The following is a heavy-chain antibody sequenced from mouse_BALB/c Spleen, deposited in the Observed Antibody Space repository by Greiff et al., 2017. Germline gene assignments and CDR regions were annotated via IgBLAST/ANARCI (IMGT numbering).Heavy chain of an antibody. CDR2: ISYDGSN. CDR1: GYSITSGYY. Sequence: EVKVEESGPGLVKPSQSLSLTCSVTGYSITSGYYWNWIRQFPGNKLEWMGYISYDGSNNYNPSLKNRISITRDTSKNQFFLKLNSVTTEDTATYYCASWDYYGSSYDYWGQGTTLTVSS. J-gene: IGHJ2*01. V-gene: IGHV3-6*02. CDR3: ASWDYYGSSYDY. D-gene: IGHD1-1*01.